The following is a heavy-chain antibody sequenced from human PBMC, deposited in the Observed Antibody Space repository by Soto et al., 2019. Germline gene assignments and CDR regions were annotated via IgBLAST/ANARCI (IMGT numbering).Heavy chain of an antibody. V-gene: IGHV3-7*01. Sequence: VHLVESGGGFVEPGGSLRLSCEASGFMFSSYWMSWVRQAPGEGLEWVANIKQDGSEIHYLESVEGRFTIFSDNARRSLYLQMNSLRAEDTAVYFCASYSGSYFPVGHDRWGQGTLVVVSS. D-gene: IGHD3-10*01. CDR3: ASYSGSYFPVGHDR. J-gene: IGHJ5*02. CDR1: GFMFSSYW. CDR2: IKQDGSEI.